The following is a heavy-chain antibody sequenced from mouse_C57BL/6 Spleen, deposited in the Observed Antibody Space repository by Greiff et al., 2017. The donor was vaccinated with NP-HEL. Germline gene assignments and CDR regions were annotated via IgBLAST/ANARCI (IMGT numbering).Heavy chain of an antibody. J-gene: IGHJ2*01. V-gene: IGHV1-82*01. Sequence: VQLQQSGPELVKPGASVKISCKASGYAFSSSWMNWVKQRPGKGLEWIGRIYPGDGDTNYNGKFKGKATLTADKSSSTAYMQLSSLTSEESAVDFCARTDGYDEWGKGTTLTVPS. D-gene: IGHD2-2*01. CDR1: GYAFSSSW. CDR3: ARTDGYDE. CDR2: IYPGDGDT.